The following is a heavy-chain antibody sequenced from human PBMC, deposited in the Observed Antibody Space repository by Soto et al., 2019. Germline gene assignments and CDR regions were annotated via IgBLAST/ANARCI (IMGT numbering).Heavy chain of an antibody. CDR2: INPANGDT. V-gene: IGHV1-3*01. Sequence: QVPLVQSGAEVKKPGASVRVSCRASGYTFPYFGIHWVRQAPGQSLEWMGSINPANGDTPYSQKFQGRVTITSDTSATTVYMEMVRLTSADTAVYYCARRVGDGQFAFWGQGTLITVSS. D-gene: IGHD1-26*01. CDR3: ARRVGDGQFAF. J-gene: IGHJ4*02. CDR1: GYTFPYFG.